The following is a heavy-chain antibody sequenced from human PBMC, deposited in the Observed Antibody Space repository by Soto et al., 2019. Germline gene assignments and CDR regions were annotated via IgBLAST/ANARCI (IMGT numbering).Heavy chain of an antibody. CDR2: IYHSGST. V-gene: IGHV4-4*02. Sequence: SETLSLTCAVSSGSISSSNWWSWVRQPPGKGLEWIGEIYHSGSTNYNPSLKSRVTISVDKSKNQFSLKLSSVTAADTAVYYSARRRSSIVATIFDYWGQGTLVTVSS. CDR1: SGSISSSNW. D-gene: IGHD5-12*01. J-gene: IGHJ4*02. CDR3: ARRRSSIVATIFDY.